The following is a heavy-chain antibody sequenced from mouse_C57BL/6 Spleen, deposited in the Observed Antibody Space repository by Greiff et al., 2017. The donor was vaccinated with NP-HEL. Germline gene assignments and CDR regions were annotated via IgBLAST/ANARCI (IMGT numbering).Heavy chain of an antibody. V-gene: IGHV5-17*01. CDR1: GFTFSDYG. D-gene: IGHD5-1*01. CDR3: ARGVLWDY. J-gene: IGHJ2*01. CDR2: ISSGSSTI. Sequence: EVMLVESGGGLVKPGGSLKLSCAASGFTFSDYGMHWVRQAPEKGLEWVAYISSGSSTIYYADTVKGRFTISRDNAKNTLFLQRTSLRSEDTAMYYCARGVLWDYWGQGTTLTVSS.